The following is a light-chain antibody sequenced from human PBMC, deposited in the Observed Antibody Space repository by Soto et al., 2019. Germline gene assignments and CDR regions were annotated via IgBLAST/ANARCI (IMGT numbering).Light chain of an antibody. CDR2: EVS. CDR3: CSYADPRTVV. CDR1: NNDVGSYNL. J-gene: IGLJ2*01. Sequence: QSALTQPASVSGSPGQSITISCTGTNNDVGSYNLVSWYQQHPGKAPKLMIYEVSERPSGVSNRFSASKSGNTASLTISGLQAEDDADYYCCSYADPRTVVFGGGTKLTVL. V-gene: IGLV2-23*02.